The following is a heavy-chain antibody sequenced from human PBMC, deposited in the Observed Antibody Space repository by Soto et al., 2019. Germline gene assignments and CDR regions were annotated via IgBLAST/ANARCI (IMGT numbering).Heavy chain of an antibody. J-gene: IGHJ6*02. V-gene: IGHV1-46*01. CDR2: INPSGGST. D-gene: IGHD4-17*01. CDR3: ARDLRSHDYGDYYYYGMDV. CDR1: GYTFTSYY. Sequence: QVQLVQSGAEVKKPGASVKVSCKASGYTFTSYYMHWVRQAPRQGLEWMGIINPSGGSTSYAQKFQGRVTMTRDTSTSTVYMELSSLRSEDTAVYYCARDLRSHDYGDYYYYGMDVWGQGTTVTVSS.